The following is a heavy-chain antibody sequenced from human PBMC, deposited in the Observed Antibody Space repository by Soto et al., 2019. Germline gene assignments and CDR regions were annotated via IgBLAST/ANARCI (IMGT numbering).Heavy chain of an antibody. CDR1: GGSISSGGYY. Sequence: SETLSLTCTVSGGSISSGGYYWSWIRQHPGKGLEWIGYIYYSGSTYYKTSLKSRVTISVDTSKNQFSLKLSSVTAADTAVYYCVCLVAAGTKRGAYYYYGMDVWGQGTTVTVSS. CDR3: VCLVAAGTKRGAYYYYGMDV. D-gene: IGHD6-13*01. V-gene: IGHV4-31*03. CDR2: IYYSGST. J-gene: IGHJ6*02.